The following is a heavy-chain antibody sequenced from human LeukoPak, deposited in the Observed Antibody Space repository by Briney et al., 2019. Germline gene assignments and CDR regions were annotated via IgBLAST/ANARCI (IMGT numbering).Heavy chain of an antibody. D-gene: IGHD6-13*01. J-gene: IGHJ4*02. Sequence: SETLSLTCAVYGGSFSGFYWSWIRHPPGKGLEWIGEINHSGSTNYNPSLKSRVTISVDTSKNQFSLKLSSVTAADTAVYYCARGRSIAAAAPNYWGQGTLVTVSS. CDR3: ARGRSIAAAAPNY. CDR2: INHSGST. CDR1: GGSFSGFY. V-gene: IGHV4-34*01.